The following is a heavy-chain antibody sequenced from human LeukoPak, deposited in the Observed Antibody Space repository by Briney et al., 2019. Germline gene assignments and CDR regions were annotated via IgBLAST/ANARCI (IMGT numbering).Heavy chain of an antibody. CDR3: ARDLTGGYSSGWAFDY. Sequence: SQTFSLTCAISGDSVSSNSAAWNWIRQSPSRGLEWLGRTYYRSKWYNDYAVSVKSRITINPDTSKNQFSLQLNSVTPEDTAVYYCARDLTGGYSSGWAFDYWGQGTLVTVSS. CDR2: TYYRSKWYN. V-gene: IGHV6-1*01. CDR1: GDSVSSNSAA. J-gene: IGHJ4*02. D-gene: IGHD6-19*01.